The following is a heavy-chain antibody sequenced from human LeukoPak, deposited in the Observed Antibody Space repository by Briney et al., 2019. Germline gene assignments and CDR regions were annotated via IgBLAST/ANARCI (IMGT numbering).Heavy chain of an antibody. D-gene: IGHD3-16*01. CDR2: INPNSGNT. CDR3: AREDYDKTYYYGMDV. V-gene: IGHV1-8*01. Sequence: GASVKVSCKASGYAFTSYDINWVRQATGQGLEWMGWINPNSGNTGYAQKLQGRVTMTTDTSTSTAYMELRSLRSDDTAVYYCAREDYDKTYYYGMDVWGQGTTVTVSS. J-gene: IGHJ6*02. CDR1: GYAFTSYD.